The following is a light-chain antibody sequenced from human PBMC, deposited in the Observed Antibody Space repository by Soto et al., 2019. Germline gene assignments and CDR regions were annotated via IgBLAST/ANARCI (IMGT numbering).Light chain of an antibody. V-gene: IGKV3-15*01. Sequence: EIVMTQSPATLSVSPGERATLSCRASHSVTSNLAWYQQKPGQAPRLLIYDTSTRATGIPARFSGSGSGTEFTLIISSLQSEDFAVYYCQQYNNWPSITFGQGTRLEIK. J-gene: IGKJ5*01. CDR2: DTS. CDR3: QQYNNWPSIT. CDR1: HSVTSN.